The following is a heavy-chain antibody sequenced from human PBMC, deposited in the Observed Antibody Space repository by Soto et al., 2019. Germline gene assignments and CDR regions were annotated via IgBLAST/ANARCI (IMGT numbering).Heavy chain of an antibody. V-gene: IGHV4-30-4*01. D-gene: IGHD1-20*01. Sequence: QVQLQESGPGLVKPSQTLSLTCTVSGGSISSGNYYWSWIRQPPGKGLEWIGHISYSGSTYYNPYLMSRLTLSVDTSENQFSLKLSSVTAADTAVYYCARSFITGPARGLFDLWGRGTLVTVSS. CDR1: GGSISSGNYY. CDR3: ARSFITGPARGLFDL. CDR2: ISYSGST. J-gene: IGHJ2*01.